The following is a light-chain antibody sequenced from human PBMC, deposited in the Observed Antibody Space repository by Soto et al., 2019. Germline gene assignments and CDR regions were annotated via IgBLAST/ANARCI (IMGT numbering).Light chain of an antibody. J-gene: IGKJ4*01. CDR1: QTLSNY. V-gene: IGKV1-39*01. CDR3: QQSFRPLLT. Sequence: DIQMTQAPSSVSASVGDRGTITCRASQTLSNYLTWFQQKPGKAPKVLIYGASTLPSGVPSRFSGSGSGAEFTLTISNLQPEDSATYYCQQSFRPLLTFGGGTKVEIK. CDR2: GAS.